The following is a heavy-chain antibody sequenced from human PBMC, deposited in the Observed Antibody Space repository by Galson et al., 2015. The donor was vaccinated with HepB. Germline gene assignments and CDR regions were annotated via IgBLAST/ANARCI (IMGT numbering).Heavy chain of an antibody. CDR3: VKDLTYYYGSGISRAYGLDV. Sequence: SLRLSCAASGFTFDDYTMHWVRQAPGKGLEWVSLISWDGVTTYYADSVKGRFTVSRDNSKHSLLLQMNSLRTQDTALYYCVKDLTYYYGSGISRAYGLDVWGQGTPVTVAS. CDR2: ISWDGVTT. CDR1: GFTFDDYT. V-gene: IGHV3-43*01. D-gene: IGHD3-10*01. J-gene: IGHJ6*02.